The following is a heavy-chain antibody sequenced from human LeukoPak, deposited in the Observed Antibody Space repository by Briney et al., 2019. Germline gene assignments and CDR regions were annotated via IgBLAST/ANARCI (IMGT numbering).Heavy chain of an antibody. V-gene: IGHV1-69*05. CDR3: ASTYYYDSSGFFSHR. CDR1: GYTFTSYY. J-gene: IGHJ4*02. D-gene: IGHD3-22*01. CDR2: IIPIFGTA. Sequence: SVKVSCKASGYTFTSYYMHWVRQAPGQGLEWMGRIIPIFGTANYAHKFQGRVTITTDESTSTAYMELSSLRSEDTAVYYCASTYYYDSSGFFSHRWGQGTLVTVSS.